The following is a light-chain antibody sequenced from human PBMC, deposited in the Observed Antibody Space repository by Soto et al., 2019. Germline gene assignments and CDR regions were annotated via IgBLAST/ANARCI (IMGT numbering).Light chain of an antibody. CDR1: QSLVYSDGHTY. Sequence: DVVMNQSPLSLPVTLGQPASISCRSSQSLVYSDGHTYLNWFQQRPGQSPRRLIYKVSNRDSGVPDRFSGSGSGTDFTLKISRVEAEDVGVYYCMQGTHWPPAFGQGTKVEIK. J-gene: IGKJ1*01. CDR3: MQGTHWPPA. CDR2: KVS. V-gene: IGKV2-30*01.